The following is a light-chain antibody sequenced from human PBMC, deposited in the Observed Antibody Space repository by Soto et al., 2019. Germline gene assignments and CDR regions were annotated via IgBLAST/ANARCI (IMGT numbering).Light chain of an antibody. CDR1: LNVNSY. CDR3: QQYGSSHGYT. V-gene: IGKV3-11*01. J-gene: IGKJ2*01. CDR2: DAS. Sequence: VLTQSPATLSLSPGERATLSCRASLNVNSYLAWYQQKPGQAPGLVIYDASNRAPGIPARFSGSGSGTDFTLTISSLEPEDFAVYYCQQYGSSHGYTFRQGTKLEIK.